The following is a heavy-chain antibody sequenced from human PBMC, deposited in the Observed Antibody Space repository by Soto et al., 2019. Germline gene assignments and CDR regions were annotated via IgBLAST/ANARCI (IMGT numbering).Heavy chain of an antibody. CDR3: ARSGSWYLFDY. J-gene: IGHJ4*02. CDR1: GFSVSSNY. Sequence: EVPLVESGGGLIQPGGSLRLSCAASGFSVSSNYMSWVRQAPGKGLEWVSVIYSGGSTYYADSVKGRFTISRDNSKNTLYLQMNSLRAEDTAMYYRARSGSWYLFDYWGQGTLVTVSS. V-gene: IGHV3-53*01. CDR2: IYSGGST. D-gene: IGHD6-13*01.